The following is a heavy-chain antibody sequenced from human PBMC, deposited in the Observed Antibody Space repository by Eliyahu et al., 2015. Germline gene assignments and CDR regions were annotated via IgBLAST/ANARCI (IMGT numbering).Heavy chain of an antibody. CDR1: XFTCSSYR. CDR2: ISSSSSYI. CDR3: ARLAGYSGYGYEFDY. V-gene: IGHV3-21*02. D-gene: IGHD5-12*01. J-gene: IGHJ4*02. Sequence: EVQLVESGGGLVKPGGSLRLSCAASXFTCSSYRMNWVRQAPGKGLEWVSSISSSSSYIYYADSVKGRFTISRDNAKNSLYLQMDSLRAEDTAVYYCARLAGYSGYGYEFDYWGQGILVTVSS.